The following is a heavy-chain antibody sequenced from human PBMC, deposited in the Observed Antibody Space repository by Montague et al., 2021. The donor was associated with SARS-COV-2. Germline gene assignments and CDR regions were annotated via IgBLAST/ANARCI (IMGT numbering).Heavy chain of an antibody. D-gene: IGHD6-13*01. J-gene: IGHJ4*02. CDR1: GGSISSGGYY. CDR2: TYYSGST. Sequence: TRSLTCIVSGGSISSGGYYWSWIRQHPGKGLEWIGYTYYSGSTYYNPSLKSRLSISLDTSKNHFSLRLSSVTAADTAVYYCARSESPSYSSSPFDYWGQGTLVTVSS. CDR3: ARSESPSYSSSPFDY. V-gene: IGHV4-31*03.